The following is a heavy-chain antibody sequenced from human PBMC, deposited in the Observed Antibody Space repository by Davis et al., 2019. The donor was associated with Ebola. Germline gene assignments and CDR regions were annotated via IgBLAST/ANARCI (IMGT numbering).Heavy chain of an antibody. CDR3: AKARVDTAIPYYFDY. D-gene: IGHD5-18*01. V-gene: IGHV3-7*03. CDR1: GFSFSSYW. Sequence: GESLKISCAASGFSFSSYWMSWVRQAPGKGLEWVASIKQDGSNKYYVDSVKGRFTISRDNAKNSLYLQMNSLRAEDTAVYYCAKARVDTAIPYYFDYWGQGTLVTVSS. CDR2: IKQDGSNK. J-gene: IGHJ4*02.